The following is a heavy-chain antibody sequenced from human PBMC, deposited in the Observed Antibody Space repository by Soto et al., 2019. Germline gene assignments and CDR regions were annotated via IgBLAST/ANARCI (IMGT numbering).Heavy chain of an antibody. CDR3: ARGGIIESRPFSAFXI. D-gene: IGHD6-6*01. J-gene: IGHJ3*02. CDR2: IIPIFGTA. V-gene: IGHV1-69*13. CDR1: GYTFSSYA. Sequence: GASVKVSCKASGYTFSSYAISWVRQAPGQGLEWMGGIIPIFGTANYAQKFQGRVTITADESTSTAYMELSSLRSEDTAVYYCARGGIIESRPFSAFXIWGQGTMVTVSS.